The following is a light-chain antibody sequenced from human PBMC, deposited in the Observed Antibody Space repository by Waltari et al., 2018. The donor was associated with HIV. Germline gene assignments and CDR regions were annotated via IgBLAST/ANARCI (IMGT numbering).Light chain of an antibody. J-gene: IGKJ1*01. CDR1: QTVGNN. V-gene: IGKV3-15*01. Sequence: EVVVTQTPAAFSVFPGQAGTLSCTTSQTVGNNVAWYQTKRGQAPRLLIYGASTRATGVPGKFGGSGSGTEFNFTIASLQAEDSAVYYCQHYDNWSRTFGPGTTVEI. CDR2: GAS. CDR3: QHYDNWSRT.